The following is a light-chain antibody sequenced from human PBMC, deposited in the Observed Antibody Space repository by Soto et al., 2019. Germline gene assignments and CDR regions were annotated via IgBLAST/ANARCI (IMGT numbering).Light chain of an antibody. CDR3: QQYHRYSWT. CDR2: DAS. Sequence: DIQVTQSPSTLSASVGDRVSIACQASQSISSSLAWYQQKPGKAPKLLIYDASSLESGVPSRFSGSGSGTEFTLSINSLQPQDFATYYCQQYHRYSWTFGQGTKVDIK. CDR1: QSISSS. J-gene: IGKJ1*01. V-gene: IGKV1-5*01.